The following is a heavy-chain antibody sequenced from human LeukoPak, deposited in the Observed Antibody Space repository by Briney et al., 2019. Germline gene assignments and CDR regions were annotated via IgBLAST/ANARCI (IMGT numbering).Heavy chain of an antibody. CDR2: IIPIFGTA. CDR3: ARDLVSAAMRYSSSRTKYYFDY. CDR1: GGTFSSYA. Sequence: SVKVSCKASGGTFSSYAISWVRQAPGQGLEWMGGIIPIFGTANYAQKFQGRVTITADESTSTAYMELSSLRSEDTAVYYCARDLVSAAMRYSSSRTKYYFDYWGQGTLVTVSS. D-gene: IGHD2-2*01. V-gene: IGHV1-69*01. J-gene: IGHJ4*02.